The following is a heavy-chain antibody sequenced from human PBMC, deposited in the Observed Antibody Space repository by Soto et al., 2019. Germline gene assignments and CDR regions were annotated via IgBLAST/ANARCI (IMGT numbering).Heavy chain of an antibody. J-gene: IGHJ4*02. CDR3: AHAGVISTFDY. Sequence: GSGPTLVNPTQTLTLTCTFSGFSLTTSGVGVGWIRQPPGKALEWLALLYWDDDERYSPSLKSRLTITKDTSKKQVVLTMINVDPVDSATYYCAHAGVISTFDYWGPGTLVTVYS. V-gene: IGHV2-5*02. CDR2: LYWDDDE. CDR1: GFSLTTSGVG. D-gene: IGHD3-3*01.